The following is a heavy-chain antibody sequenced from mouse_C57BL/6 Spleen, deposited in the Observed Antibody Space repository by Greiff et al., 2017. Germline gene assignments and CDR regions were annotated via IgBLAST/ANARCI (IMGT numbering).Heavy chain of an antibody. CDR1: GYAFSSYW. D-gene: IGHD1-1*01. V-gene: IGHV1-80*01. CDR2: IYPGDGDT. CDR3: ARGDYYGSSPFDY. J-gene: IGHJ2*01. Sequence: QVQLQQSGAELVKPGASVKISCKASGYAFSSYWMNWVKQRPGKGLEWIGQIYPGDGDTNYNGKFKGKATLTADKSSSTAYMQLSSLTSEDSAVYFGARGDYYGSSPFDYWGQSTTLTVSS.